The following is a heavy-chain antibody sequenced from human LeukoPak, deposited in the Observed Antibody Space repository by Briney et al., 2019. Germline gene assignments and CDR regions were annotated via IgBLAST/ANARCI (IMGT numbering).Heavy chain of an antibody. CDR1: QFTFSDYT. CDR2: ISTRSDYI. D-gene: IGHD3-22*01. J-gene: IGHJ4*02. CDR3: VKDGYYDSSGYYGRYDY. V-gene: IGHV3-21*01. Sequence: GGSLRLSCAASQFTFSDYTMNWVRRAPGKGLEWLSSISTRSDYIYYAESVKGRFTISRDNTKNSLYLQMNSLRAEDTAVYYCVKDGYYDSSGYYGRYDYWGQGTLVTVSS.